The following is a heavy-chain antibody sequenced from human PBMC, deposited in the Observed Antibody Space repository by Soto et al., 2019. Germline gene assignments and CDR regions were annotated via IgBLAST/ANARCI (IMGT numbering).Heavy chain of an antibody. V-gene: IGHV4-39*01. Sequence: QLQLQESGPGLVKPSETLSLTCTVSGGSISSSSYYWGWIRQPPGKGLEWIGSIYYSGRTYYNPSLKSRVTLSVDTSKNQFSLKLSSVTAADTAVYYCASGVYYYDSSGLDYWGQGTLVTVSS. CDR3: ASGVYYYDSSGLDY. J-gene: IGHJ4*02. CDR2: IYYSGRT. CDR1: GGSISSSSYY. D-gene: IGHD3-22*01.